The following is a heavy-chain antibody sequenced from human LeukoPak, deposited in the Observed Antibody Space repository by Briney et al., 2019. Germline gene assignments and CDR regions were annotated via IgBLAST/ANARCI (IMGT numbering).Heavy chain of an antibody. CDR3: TTDRGARDS. Sequence: GGSLRLSCAASGFTFTNAWMSWVRQAPGKGLEWVGRIKSKTDGGTTDHAAPVKGRFSISRDDLKNTLYLQMNSLKIEDTAVYYCTTDRGARDSWGQGTLVTVSS. CDR1: GFTFTNAW. CDR2: IKSKTDGGTT. D-gene: IGHD3-10*01. V-gene: IGHV3-15*01. J-gene: IGHJ5*01.